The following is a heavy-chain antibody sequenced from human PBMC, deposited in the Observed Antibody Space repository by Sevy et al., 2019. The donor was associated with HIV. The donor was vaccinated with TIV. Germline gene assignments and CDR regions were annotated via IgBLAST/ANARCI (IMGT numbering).Heavy chain of an antibody. D-gene: IGHD1-26*01. CDR2: IGYDGSDK. Sequence: GGSLRLSCIASGFTFRNYGIHWVRQAPGKGLDWVAVIGYDGSDKYYADSVKGRITISRDNSKNTLFLQMNSLRVEDTAVYYGAKERGGSYIPYFYGMDVWGQGTAVTVSS. J-gene: IGHJ6*02. CDR3: AKERGGSYIPYFYGMDV. CDR1: GFTFRNYG. V-gene: IGHV3-30*18.